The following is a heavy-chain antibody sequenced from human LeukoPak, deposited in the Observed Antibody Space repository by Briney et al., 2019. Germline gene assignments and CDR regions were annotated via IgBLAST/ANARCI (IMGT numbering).Heavy chain of an antibody. CDR2: IRSKAYGGTT. CDR1: GFTFGDYA. Sequence: GGSLRLSCTASGFTFGDYAMSWVRQAPGKGLEWVGFIRSKAYGGTTEYAASVKGRFTISRDDSKSIAYLQMNSLKTEDTAVYYWTRDVGGDSSSSADYHYYMDVWGKGTTVTGSS. CDR3: TRDVGGDSSSSADYHYYMDV. D-gene: IGHD6-6*01. J-gene: IGHJ6*03. V-gene: IGHV3-49*04.